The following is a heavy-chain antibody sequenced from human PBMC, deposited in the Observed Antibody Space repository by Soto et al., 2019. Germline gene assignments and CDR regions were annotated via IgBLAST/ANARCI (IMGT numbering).Heavy chain of an antibody. Sequence: EVQLLESGGGLVQPGGSLRLSCAASGFSFSAYAMTWVRQAPGKGLEWVSGIIGSGGSTYYADSVKGRFTISRENSKNTLYLQMNSLRAEDTAVYYCAKNLGEQPDYYFHGLDVWGQGTTVTVSS. CDR3: AKNLGEQPDYYFHGLDV. J-gene: IGHJ6*02. D-gene: IGHD3-10*01. V-gene: IGHV3-23*01. CDR2: IIGSGGST. CDR1: GFSFSAYA.